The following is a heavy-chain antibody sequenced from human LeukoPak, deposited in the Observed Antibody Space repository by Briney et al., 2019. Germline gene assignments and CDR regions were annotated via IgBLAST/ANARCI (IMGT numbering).Heavy chain of an antibody. V-gene: IGHV4-34*01. CDR1: GDTFSVYY. CDR3: ASLGFWSRWNWFDP. CDR2: INHSGST. D-gene: IGHD3-3*01. Sequence: PSETLSLTCAVYGDTFSVYYWSWVRQPPGKGLEWIGEINHSGSTNYNPSLKSRVTISVDTSKNQFSLKLSSVTAADTAVYYCASLGFWSRWNWFDPWGQGTLVTVSS. J-gene: IGHJ5*02.